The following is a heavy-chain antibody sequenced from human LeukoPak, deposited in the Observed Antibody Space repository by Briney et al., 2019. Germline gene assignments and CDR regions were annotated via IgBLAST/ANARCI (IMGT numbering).Heavy chain of an antibody. V-gene: IGHV3-30*18. CDR1: GFTFSRYG. J-gene: IGHJ4*02. D-gene: IGHD6-13*01. CDR2: VSGDGNNK. CDR3: AKGHTSSWYYMDS. Sequence: PGGSLRLSCAAPGFTFSRYGMDWVRQAPGKGLEWVAAVSGDGNNKYDADSVKGRFTISRDNSKNALYLQMNSLRPEDTAVYYCAKGHTSSWYYMDSWGQGTLVTVSS.